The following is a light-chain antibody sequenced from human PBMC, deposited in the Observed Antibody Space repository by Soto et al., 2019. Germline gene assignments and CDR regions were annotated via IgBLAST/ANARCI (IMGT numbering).Light chain of an antibody. V-gene: IGLV2-14*01. Sequence: QSALTQPASVSGSPGQSITISCTGTSDDVGGHNYVSWYQQHPGKAPKLIIYDASNRPSGVSNRFSGSKSGNTASLTISGLQTEDEADYYCSSYASTSTVVFGGGTKLTVL. CDR2: DAS. CDR3: SSYASTSTVV. J-gene: IGLJ2*01. CDR1: SDDVGGHNY.